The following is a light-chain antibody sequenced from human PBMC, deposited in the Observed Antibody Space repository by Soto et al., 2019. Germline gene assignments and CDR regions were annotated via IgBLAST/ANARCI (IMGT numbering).Light chain of an antibody. J-gene: IGLJ7*01. CDR3: SSYTSSSTVV. CDR1: SSDVGVSNY. CDR2: DVS. V-gene: IGLV2-14*03. Sequence: QSALTQPASVSGSPGQSITISCTGTSSDVGVSNYVSWYQQHPGKAPKLVICDVSHRPSGVSDRFSGSKSGNTASLTISGLQAEDEADYYCSSYTSSSTVVFGGGTQLTVL.